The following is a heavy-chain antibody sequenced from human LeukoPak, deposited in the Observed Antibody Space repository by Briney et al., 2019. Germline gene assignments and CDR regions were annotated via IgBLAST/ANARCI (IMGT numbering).Heavy chain of an antibody. D-gene: IGHD5-12*01. J-gene: IGHJ4*02. CDR3: ARGGYSGYLRSPYYFDY. Sequence: PPQTLSLTCAVSGGSISSGGYSWSWIRQPPGKGLEWIGYIYHSGSTYYNPSLKSRVTISVDRSKNQFSLKLSSVTAADTAVYYCARGGYSGYLRSPYYFDYWGQGTLVTVSS. CDR1: GGSISSGGYS. CDR2: IYHSGST. V-gene: IGHV4-30-2*01.